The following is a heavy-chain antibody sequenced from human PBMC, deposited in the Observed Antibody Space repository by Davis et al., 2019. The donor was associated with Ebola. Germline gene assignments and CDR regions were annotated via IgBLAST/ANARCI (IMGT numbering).Heavy chain of an antibody. V-gene: IGHV3-33*01. D-gene: IGHD3-9*01. J-gene: IGHJ6*02. Sequence: PGGSLRLSCAASGFTFSSYGMHWVRQAPGKGLEWVAVIWYDGSNKYYADSVKGRLTISRDNSKNTLYLQMNSLRAEDTAVYYCARGPLDYDILTGSPPLYYYYGMDVWGQGTTVTVSS. CDR1: GFTFSSYG. CDR2: IWYDGSNK. CDR3: ARGPLDYDILTGSPPLYYYYGMDV.